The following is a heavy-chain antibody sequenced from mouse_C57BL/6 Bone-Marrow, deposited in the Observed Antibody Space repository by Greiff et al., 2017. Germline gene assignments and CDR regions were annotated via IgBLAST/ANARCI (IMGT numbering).Heavy chain of an antibody. CDR2: INYDGSST. CDR1: GFTFSDYY. D-gene: IGHD2-1*01. J-gene: IGHJ4*01. CDR3: ARENLGNYGYAMDY. Sequence: DVHLVESEGGLVQPGSSMKLSCTASGFTFSDYYMAWVRQVPEKGLEWVANINYDGSSTYYLDSLKSRFIISRDNAKNILYLQMSSLKSEDTATYYCARENLGNYGYAMDYWGQGTSVTVSS. V-gene: IGHV5-16*01.